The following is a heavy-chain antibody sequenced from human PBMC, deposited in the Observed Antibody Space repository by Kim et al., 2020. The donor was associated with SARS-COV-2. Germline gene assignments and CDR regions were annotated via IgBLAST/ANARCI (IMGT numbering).Heavy chain of an antibody. Sequence: SETLSLTCTASGGSISSYYWSWIRQPPGKGLEWIGYIYYSASTNYNPSLKRRVTISVDTSQNQFSLKLSTVTAADTAVYYCARDSPRGTLLGLDWYYYGMRLGCQGTTVTLS. D-gene: IGHD3-3*01. CDR2: IYYSAST. V-gene: IGHV4-59*01. CDR3: ARDSPRGTLLGLDWYYYGMRL. J-gene: IGHJ6*02. CDR1: GGSISSYY.